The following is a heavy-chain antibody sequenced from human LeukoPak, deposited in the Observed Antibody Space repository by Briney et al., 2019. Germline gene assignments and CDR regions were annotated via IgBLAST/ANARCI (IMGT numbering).Heavy chain of an antibody. Sequence: GRSLRLSCAASEFDFSSHAMTWVRQAPGKGLEWVSAISISGSKTYYVDSVKGRFTISRDNSKNTLYLQMNSLRAEDTAVYYCANEIRPNDYWGQGTQVTVSS. D-gene: IGHD4-17*01. J-gene: IGHJ4*02. CDR1: EFDFSSHA. V-gene: IGHV3-23*01. CDR2: ISISGSKT. CDR3: ANEIRPNDY.